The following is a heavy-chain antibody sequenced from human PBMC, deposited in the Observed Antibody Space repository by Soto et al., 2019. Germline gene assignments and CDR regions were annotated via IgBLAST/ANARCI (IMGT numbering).Heavy chain of an antibody. CDR3: ARHGGKLGITGTMGNFDY. CDR1: GDSIIGIYH. D-gene: IGHD1-20*01. Sequence: PSETLSLTCAVSGDSIIGIYHWAWIRQSPGRGLEWIASIYHTGTTYYTPSLESRVTISVDTSKNQFSLRLSSVTAADSAVYYCARHGGKLGITGTMGNFDYWGQGSLVTVS. J-gene: IGHJ4*02. V-gene: IGHV4-38-2*01. CDR2: IYHTGTT.